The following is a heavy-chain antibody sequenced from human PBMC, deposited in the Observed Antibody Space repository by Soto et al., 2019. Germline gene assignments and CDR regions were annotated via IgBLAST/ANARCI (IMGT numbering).Heavy chain of an antibody. Sequence: PSETLSLTCAVYGGSFSGYYWSWIRQPPGKGLEWIGEINHSGSTNYNPSLKSRVTISVDTSKNQFSLKLSSVTAADTAVYYCARGGRQWLVKNYGAYWGLGTLVTVSS. CDR3: ARGGRQWLVKNYGAY. D-gene: IGHD6-19*01. V-gene: IGHV4-34*01. J-gene: IGHJ4*02. CDR2: INHSGST. CDR1: GGSFSGYY.